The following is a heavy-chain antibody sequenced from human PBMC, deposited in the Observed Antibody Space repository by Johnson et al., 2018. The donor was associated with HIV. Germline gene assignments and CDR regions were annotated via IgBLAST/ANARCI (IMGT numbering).Heavy chain of an antibody. J-gene: IGHJ3*02. CDR1: GFIFSSYG. V-gene: IGHV3-30*03. CDR2: IAADGSND. D-gene: IGHD5-24*01. Sequence: QVQLVESGGGVVQPGRSLRLSCAASGFIFSSYGMHWVRQAPGKGLEWVAVIAADGSNDFYADSVKGRFTISRDNYKNTLYLQMNSLRPEDTAVYFCAREKGMTTIRDAFDIWGQGTMGTVSS. CDR3: AREKGMTTIRDAFDI.